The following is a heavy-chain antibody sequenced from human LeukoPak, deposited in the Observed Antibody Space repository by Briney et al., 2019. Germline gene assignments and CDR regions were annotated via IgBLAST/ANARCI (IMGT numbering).Heavy chain of an antibody. Sequence: GGSLRLSCAASGFTFSDYYMSWIRQAPGKGLEWVSYFSSSGSTIYYADSVKGRFTISRDNAKNSLYLQMNSLRAEDTAVYYCARDSRSEVMITFGGVPEYYFDYWGQGTLVTVSS. CDR2: FSSSGSTI. V-gene: IGHV3-11*01. J-gene: IGHJ4*02. CDR1: GFTFSDYY. D-gene: IGHD3-16*01. CDR3: ARDSRSEVMITFGGVPEYYFDY.